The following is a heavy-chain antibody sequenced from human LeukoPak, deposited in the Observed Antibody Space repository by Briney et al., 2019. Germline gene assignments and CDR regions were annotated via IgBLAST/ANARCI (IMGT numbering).Heavy chain of an antibody. D-gene: IGHD1-26*01. CDR3: ARHRGSTGFFDF. Sequence: PSETLSLTCSVSAGSIASSTHFWGWIRQTPGEGLEWIGSVFLQNMYYNPSLQSRVSISVDTSKSHFSLDLRSVTGADTGLYYCARHRGSTGFFDFWGRGIVVTVSS. CDR1: AGSIASSTHF. J-gene: IGHJ4*02. V-gene: IGHV4-39*01. CDR2: VFLQNM.